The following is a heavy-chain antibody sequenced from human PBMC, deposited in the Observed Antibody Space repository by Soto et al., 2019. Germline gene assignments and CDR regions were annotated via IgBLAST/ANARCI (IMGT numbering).Heavy chain of an antibody. J-gene: IGHJ4*02. CDR3: ARRGIAAAGSSGDY. D-gene: IGHD6-13*01. CDR2: IYYSGST. V-gene: IGHV4-39*01. CDR1: GGSISSSSYY. Sequence: SSETLSLTCTVSGGSISSSSYYWGWIRQPPGKGLEWIGSIYYSGSTYYNPSLKSRVTISVDTSKNQFSLKLSSVTAADTAVYYCARRGIAAAGSSGDYWGQGTLVTVSS.